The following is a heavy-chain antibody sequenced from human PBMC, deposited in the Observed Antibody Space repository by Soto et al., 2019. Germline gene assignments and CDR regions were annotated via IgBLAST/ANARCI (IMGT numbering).Heavy chain of an antibody. Sequence: PGGSLRLSYAASGFTFSHDWMSWVRQAPGKGLEWVANIKQDGSEKYYVDSVKGRFTISRDNAKNSLYLQMNSLRVEDTAVYYCARSPNWGQGTLVTVSS. D-gene: IGHD2-8*01. CDR3: ARSPN. V-gene: IGHV3-7*05. CDR1: GFTFSHDW. CDR2: IKQDGSEK. J-gene: IGHJ4*02.